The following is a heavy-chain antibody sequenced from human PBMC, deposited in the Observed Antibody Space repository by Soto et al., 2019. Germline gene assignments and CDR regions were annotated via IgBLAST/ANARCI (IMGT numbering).Heavy chain of an antibody. D-gene: IGHD5-12*01. CDR1: GFTFSDYY. V-gene: IGHV3-11*01. CDR2: ISSSGSTI. Sequence: QVQLVESGGGLVKPGGSLRLSCAASGFTFSDYYMSWIRQAPGKGLEWVSYISSSGSTIYYADSVKGRFTISRDNAKNSPFPQMNSPRAGGTAGDYWGGDTLWLRYYFGMGGWGQGATVPGPS. CDR3: GGDTLWLRYYFGMGG. J-gene: IGHJ6*02.